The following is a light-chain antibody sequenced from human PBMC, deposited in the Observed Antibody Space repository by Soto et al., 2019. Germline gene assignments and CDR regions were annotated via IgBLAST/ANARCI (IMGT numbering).Light chain of an antibody. V-gene: IGKV1-39*01. CDR1: QSITTY. J-gene: IGKJ1*01. CDR3: QQYYSYPRT. Sequence: DIQMTQSPSSLSASVGDRVTITCRASQSITTYLNWYQQKPGKAPKLLIYAASTLQSGVPSRFRGSASGTDFTLTISCLQSEDCATYYGQQYYSYPRTFGQGTKVDIK. CDR2: AAS.